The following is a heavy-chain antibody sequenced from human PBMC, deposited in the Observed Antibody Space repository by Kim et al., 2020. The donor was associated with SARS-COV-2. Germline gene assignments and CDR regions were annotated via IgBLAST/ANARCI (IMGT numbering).Heavy chain of an antibody. Sequence: SVTVSCKASGGTFRHYAISWVRQAPGQGLEWMGGIIHMFGTTKYAQKFQDRLTISADESTSTGYMELSSLRSEDTGVYYCARTTGGYSGYDYLDFWGQGTLVIVSS. CDR1: GGTFRHYA. D-gene: IGHD5-12*01. V-gene: IGHV1-69*13. J-gene: IGHJ4*02. CDR3: ARTTGGYSGYDYLDF. CDR2: IIHMFGTT.